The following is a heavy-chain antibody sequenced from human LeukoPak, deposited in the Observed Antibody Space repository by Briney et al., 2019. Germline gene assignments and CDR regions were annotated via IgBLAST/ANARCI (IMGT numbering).Heavy chain of an antibody. V-gene: IGHV3-48*03. D-gene: IGHD3-22*01. J-gene: IGHJ4*02. Sequence: SGGSLRLSCAASGFTFSGYEMHWFRQSPGRGLEWVSYISSSGTTIYYADSVKGRFTISRDNAESSLFLQMNTLRAEDTAVYYCAREGNYDTSGHYAFDYWGQGTLVTVST. CDR1: GFTFSGYE. CDR3: AREGNYDTSGHYAFDY. CDR2: ISSSGTTI.